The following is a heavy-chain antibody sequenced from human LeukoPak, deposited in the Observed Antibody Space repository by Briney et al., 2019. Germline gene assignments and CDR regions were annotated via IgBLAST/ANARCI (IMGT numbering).Heavy chain of an antibody. CDR2: INHSGST. Sequence: SETLSLTCAVYGGSFSGYYWSWIRQPPGKGLEWIGEINHSGSTNYNPSLKSRVTISVDTSKNQFSLKLSSVTAADTAVYYCARVVVATYYYYYYGMDVWGQGTTVTVSS. D-gene: IGHD5-12*01. V-gene: IGHV4-34*01. CDR3: ARVVVATYYYYYYGMDV. CDR1: GGSFSGYY. J-gene: IGHJ6*02.